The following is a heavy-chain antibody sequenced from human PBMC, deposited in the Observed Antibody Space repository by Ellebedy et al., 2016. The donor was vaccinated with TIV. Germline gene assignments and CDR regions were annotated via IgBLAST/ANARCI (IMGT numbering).Heavy chain of an antibody. CDR3: ARDLRITARDYYLDY. Sequence: SLKISXAASGFTFDDYAMHWVRQAPGKGLEWVSGISWNSGTTDHADFVKGRFTISRDNAKNSLYLQMNRLRADDTAFYYCARDLRITARDYYLDYWGQGTLVTVSS. D-gene: IGHD6-6*01. J-gene: IGHJ4*02. CDR2: ISWNSGTT. V-gene: IGHV3-9*01. CDR1: GFTFDDYA.